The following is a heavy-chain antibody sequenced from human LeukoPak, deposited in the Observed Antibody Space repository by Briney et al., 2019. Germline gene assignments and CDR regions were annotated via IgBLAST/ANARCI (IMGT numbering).Heavy chain of an antibody. J-gene: IGHJ4*02. CDR3: ARSVGHEYYFDY. CDR2: IIPIFGTA. V-gene: IGHV1-69*01. Sequence: SVKVSCKASGGTFSSYAISWVRQAPGQGLEWMGGIIPIFGTANYAQKFQGRVTITADESTSTAYMELSSLRSEDTAVYYCARSVGHEYYFDYWGQGTLVTISS. CDR1: GGTFSSYA.